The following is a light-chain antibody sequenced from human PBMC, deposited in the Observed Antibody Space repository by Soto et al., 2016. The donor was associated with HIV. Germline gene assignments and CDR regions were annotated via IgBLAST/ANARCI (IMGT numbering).Light chain of an antibody. CDR2: AAI. CDR3: QQSYSTPYT. CDR1: QGIADF. V-gene: IGKV1-16*01. Sequence: DIQMTQSPSSLSASMGDRVTITCRASQGIADFLAWFQQRPGKAPESLIYAAITLQSGVTSRFSGSASGTNFTLTISSLQPEDFATYYCQQSYSTPYTFGQGTKLEIK. J-gene: IGKJ2*01.